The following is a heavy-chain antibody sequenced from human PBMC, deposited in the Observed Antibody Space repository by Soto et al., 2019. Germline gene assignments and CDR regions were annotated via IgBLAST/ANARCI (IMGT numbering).Heavy chain of an antibody. D-gene: IGHD1-26*01. Sequence: ASVKVSCKASGYTFTSYGISWVRQAPGQGLEWMGWISAYNGNTNYAQKLQGRVTMTTDTSTSTAYMELRSLRSDDTAVYYCARDGGGATHYYYYGMDVWGQGTTVTAP. J-gene: IGHJ6*02. V-gene: IGHV1-18*04. CDR3: ARDGGGATHYYYYGMDV. CDR1: GYTFTSYG. CDR2: ISAYNGNT.